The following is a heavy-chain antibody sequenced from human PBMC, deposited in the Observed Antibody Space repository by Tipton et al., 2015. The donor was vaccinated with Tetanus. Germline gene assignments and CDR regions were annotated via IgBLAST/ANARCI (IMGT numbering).Heavy chain of an antibody. V-gene: IGHV3-13*01. CDR1: GFDFRNYD. J-gene: IGHJ4*02. CDR2: IGFRGNT. CDR3: ARGNRGSSWYL. Sequence: SLRLSCAASGFDFRNYDMHWVRQAPGKGLEWVSLIGFRGNTHYADSVKGRFTISRDNSRNSLYLQMSSLRSDDTAVYYCARGNRGSSWYLWGQGTLLTVSS. D-gene: IGHD6-13*01.